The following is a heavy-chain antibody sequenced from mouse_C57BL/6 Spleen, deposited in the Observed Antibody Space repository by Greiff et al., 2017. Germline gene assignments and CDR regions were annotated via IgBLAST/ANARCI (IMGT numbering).Heavy chain of an antibody. CDR1: GYTFTSYD. CDR2: IYPRDGSP. J-gene: IGHJ1*03. Sequence: QVQLQQSGPELVKPGASVKLSCKASGYTFTSYDINWVKQRPGQGLEWIGWIYPRDGSPKYNEKFKGKATLTVDTSSSTAYMELHSLTSEDSAVYFCAREGYFDVWGTGTTVTVSS. CDR3: AREGYFDV. V-gene: IGHV1-85*01.